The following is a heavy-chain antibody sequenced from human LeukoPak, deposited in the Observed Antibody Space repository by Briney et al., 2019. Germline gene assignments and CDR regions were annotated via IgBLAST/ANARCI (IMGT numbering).Heavy chain of an antibody. CDR2: ISYSGNT. V-gene: IGHV4-39*01. CDR1: IGTISSSSYY. D-gene: IGHD4-17*01. J-gene: IGHJ4*02. Sequence: PSETLSLTCTVPIGTISSSSYYWGWIRQPPGRGLEWIGSISYSGNTYYNASLKSRVIISVDTSTDQFSLKVSSVTAADTAVYYCARGQHGDYGYWGQGTLVTVSS. CDR3: ARGQHGDYGY.